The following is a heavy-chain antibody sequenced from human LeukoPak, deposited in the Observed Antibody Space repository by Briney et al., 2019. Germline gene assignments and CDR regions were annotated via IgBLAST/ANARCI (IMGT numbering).Heavy chain of an antibody. CDR1: GGSISSYY. J-gene: IGHJ4*02. Sequence: SETLSLTCTVSGGSISSYYWSWIRQPAGKGLEWIGRIHTSGSTNYSPSLKSRVTMSVDTSKNQFSLKLSSVTAADTAVYYCAKPGSSRGIAGRRPTKYYFDYWGQGTLVTVSS. CDR2: IHTSGST. V-gene: IGHV4-4*07. CDR3: AKPGSSRGIAGRRPTKYYFDY. D-gene: IGHD6-6*01.